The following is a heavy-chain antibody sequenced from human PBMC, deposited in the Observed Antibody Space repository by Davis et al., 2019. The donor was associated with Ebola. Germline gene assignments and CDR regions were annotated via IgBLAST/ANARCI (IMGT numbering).Heavy chain of an antibody. CDR2: MNPNSGNT. CDR1: GYTFTSYD. J-gene: IGHJ5*02. Sequence: ASVKVSCKASGYTFTSYDINWVRQATGQGLEWMGWMNPNSGNTGYAQKFQGRVTMTRNTSISTAYMELSSLRSEDTAVYYCARADCSSTSCYALLGNWFDPWGQGTLVTVSS. CDR3: ARADCSSTSCYALLGNWFDP. D-gene: IGHD2-2*01. V-gene: IGHV1-8*01.